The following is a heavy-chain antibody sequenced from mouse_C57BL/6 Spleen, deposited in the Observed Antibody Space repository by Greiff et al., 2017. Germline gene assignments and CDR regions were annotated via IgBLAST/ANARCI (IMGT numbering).Heavy chain of an antibody. CDR1: GYTFTSYW. CDR3: ARDYDDAMDY. V-gene: IGHV1-55*01. J-gene: IGHJ4*01. Sequence: QVQLQQPGAELVKPGASVKMSCKASGYTFTSYWTTWVKQRPGQGLEWIGDIYPGSGSTNYNEKFKSKATLTVDTSSGTAYMQLSSLTSEDSAVYYCARDYDDAMDYWGQGTSVTVSS. D-gene: IGHD1-1*01. CDR2: IYPGSGST.